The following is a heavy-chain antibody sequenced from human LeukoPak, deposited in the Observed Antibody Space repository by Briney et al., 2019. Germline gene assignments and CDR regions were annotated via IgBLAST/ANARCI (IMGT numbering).Heavy chain of an antibody. CDR1: GYTFTSYG. J-gene: IGHJ4*02. V-gene: IGHV1-18*01. Sequence: EASVKVSCKASGYTFTSYGISWVRQAPGQGLEWVGWISAYNGNTNYAQKLQGRVTMTTDTSTSTAYMELRSLRSDDTAVYYCARDGILEHCVVWYFDYWGQGTLVTVSS. D-gene: IGHD2-8*02. CDR2: ISAYNGNT. CDR3: ARDGILEHCVVWYFDY.